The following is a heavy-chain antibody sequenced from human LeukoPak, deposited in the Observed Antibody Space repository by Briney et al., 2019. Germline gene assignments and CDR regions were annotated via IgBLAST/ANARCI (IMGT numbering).Heavy chain of an antibody. CDR3: ARGPYSYDSSGAFDI. Sequence: SETLSLTCVVYGASFSDYYWTWIRQPPGKGLECIGEINRSGSTNYNPSLKSRVTLSVDTSKKQFSLKLSSVTAADTAVYFCARGPYSYDSSGAFDIWGQGTMVTVSS. CDR1: GASFSDYY. D-gene: IGHD3-22*01. V-gene: IGHV4-34*01. J-gene: IGHJ3*02. CDR2: INRSGST.